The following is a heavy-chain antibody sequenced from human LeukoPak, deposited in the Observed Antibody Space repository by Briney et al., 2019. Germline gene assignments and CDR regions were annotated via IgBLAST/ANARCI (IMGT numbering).Heavy chain of an antibody. D-gene: IGHD3-10*01. Sequence: GGSLRLSCAASGFTFSTYWMSWVRQAPGKGLEWVANINEDGRAKYYVDSVMGRFTISGDNAKNSLYLQMNSLRAEDTAVYYCARPYYGSADYWGQGTLVTVSS. CDR3: ARPYYGSADY. J-gene: IGHJ4*02. V-gene: IGHV3-7*03. CDR2: INEDGRAK. CDR1: GFTFSTYW.